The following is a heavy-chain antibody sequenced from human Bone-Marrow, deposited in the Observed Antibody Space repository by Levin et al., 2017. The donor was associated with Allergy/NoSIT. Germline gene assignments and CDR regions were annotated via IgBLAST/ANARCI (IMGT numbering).Heavy chain of an antibody. Sequence: GSLRLSCAASGFTFSSYWMHWVRQAPGKGLVWVSRINRDGNSTTYADSVQGRFTMSRDNAKNTLYLQMNSLRAEDTALYYCAREYYYSMDVWGQGTTVTVSS. CDR1: GFTFSSYW. CDR2: INRDGNST. V-gene: IGHV3-74*01. CDR3: AREYYYSMDV. J-gene: IGHJ6*02.